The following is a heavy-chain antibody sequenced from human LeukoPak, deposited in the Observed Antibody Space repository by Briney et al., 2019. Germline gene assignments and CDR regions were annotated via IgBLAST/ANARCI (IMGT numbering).Heavy chain of an antibody. CDR1: GFTFSSYA. CDR2: ISGSGGST. J-gene: IGHJ4*02. V-gene: IGHV3-23*01. CDR3: AKDPMDWGRGSVFPTLAY. D-gene: IGHD3-10*01. Sequence: GGSLRLSCAASGFTFSSYAMSWVRQAPGKGLEWVSAISGSGGSTYYADSVKGRFTISRDNSKNTLYLQMNSLRAEDTAVYYCAKDPMDWGRGSVFPTLAYWGQGTLVTVSS.